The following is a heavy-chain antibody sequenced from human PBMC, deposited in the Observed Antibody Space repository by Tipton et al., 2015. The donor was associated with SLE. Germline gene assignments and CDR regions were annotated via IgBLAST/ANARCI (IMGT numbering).Heavy chain of an antibody. Sequence: TLSLTCTVSGDSISSGTYFWGWIRQPPGKGLEWIGYIFYSGTTYYKPSLKSRVTISVDTSKHHFSLRLTSVTAADTAVYYCARVRRGADFWSGNDAFDIWGQGTMVTVSA. J-gene: IGHJ3*02. CDR2: IFYSGTT. V-gene: IGHV4-61*03. D-gene: IGHD3-3*01. CDR3: ARVRRGADFWSGNDAFDI. CDR1: GDSISSGTYF.